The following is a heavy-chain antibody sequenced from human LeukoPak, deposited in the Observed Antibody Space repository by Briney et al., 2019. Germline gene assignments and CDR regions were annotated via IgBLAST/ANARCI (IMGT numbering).Heavy chain of an antibody. Sequence: SETLSLTCTVSGGSISSYYWSWIRQPAGKGLEWIGRIYSSGSTNYNPSLKSRVTMSVDPSKSQFSLKLSSVTAADTAVYYCARDGIDYYMDVWGKGTTVTVSS. CDR1: GGSISSYY. CDR2: IYSSGST. D-gene: IGHD1-1*01. J-gene: IGHJ6*03. V-gene: IGHV4-4*07. CDR3: ARDGIDYYMDV.